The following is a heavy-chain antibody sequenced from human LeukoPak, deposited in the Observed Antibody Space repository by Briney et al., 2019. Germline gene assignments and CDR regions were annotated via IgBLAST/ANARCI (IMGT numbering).Heavy chain of an antibody. CDR3: ASQYYYDSSGYDGIA. Sequence: PGGSLRLTCAASGFTFSSYAMHWVRQAPGKGLEWVAVISYDRSNKYYADSVKGRFTISRDNSKNTLYLQMNSLRAEDTAVYYCASQYYYDSSGYDGIAWGQGTLVTVSS. CDR1: GFTFSSYA. V-gene: IGHV3-30-3*01. J-gene: IGHJ5*02. D-gene: IGHD3-22*01. CDR2: ISYDRSNK.